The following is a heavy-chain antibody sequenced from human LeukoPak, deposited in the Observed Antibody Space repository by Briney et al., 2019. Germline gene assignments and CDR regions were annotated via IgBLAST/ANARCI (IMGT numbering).Heavy chain of an antibody. Sequence: GGSLRLSCAAPGFTFSSYWMSWVRQAPGKGLEWVANIKQDGSEKYYVDSVKGRFTISRDNAKNSLYLQMNSLRAEDAAVYYCARVDGRRDGYNDYWGQGTLVTVSS. J-gene: IGHJ4*02. D-gene: IGHD5-24*01. CDR1: GFTFSSYW. CDR3: ARVDGRRDGYNDY. CDR2: IKQDGSEK. V-gene: IGHV3-7*01.